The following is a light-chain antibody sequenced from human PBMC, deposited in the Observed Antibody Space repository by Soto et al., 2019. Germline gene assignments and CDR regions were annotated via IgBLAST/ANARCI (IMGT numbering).Light chain of an antibody. CDR3: QQYNSYSLT. J-gene: IGKJ5*01. V-gene: IGKV1-5*03. CDR1: KGISTL. Sequence: DIQMTQSPSTLSASVGDRVTITCRASKGISTLLAWYQQKTGRAPTLLIYKASSLERGVPSRFSGSGSGTEFTLPISSLQPDDFATSYCQQYNSYSLTFGQGTRLEIK. CDR2: KAS.